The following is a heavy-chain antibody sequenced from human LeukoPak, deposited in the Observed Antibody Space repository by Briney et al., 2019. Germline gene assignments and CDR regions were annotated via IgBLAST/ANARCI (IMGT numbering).Heavy chain of an antibody. Sequence: ASVKVSCKTSGYTFTDYFVHWVRQAPGQGLEWMGWINPNNGGTNYAQKFQGWVTMTRDTSISTAYMELNRLRSDDTAVYYCARDRHSGNYYLDFWGQGTLVTVSS. V-gene: IGHV1-2*04. CDR3: ARDRHSGNYYLDF. D-gene: IGHD1-26*01. CDR2: INPNNGGT. CDR1: GYTFTDYF. J-gene: IGHJ4*02.